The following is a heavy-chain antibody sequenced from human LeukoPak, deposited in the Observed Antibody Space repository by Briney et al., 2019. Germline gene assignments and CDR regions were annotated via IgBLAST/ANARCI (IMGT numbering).Heavy chain of an antibody. CDR1: GFTFSSYG. Sequence: GGSLRLSCAASGFTFSSYGMHSFRQAPGKGLEWVAFIRYDGSNKYYADSVKGRFTISRDNSKNTLYLQMNSLRAEDTAVYYCAKSLPHLRAFDYWGQGTLVTVSS. CDR3: AKSLPHLRAFDY. J-gene: IGHJ4*02. V-gene: IGHV3-30*02. CDR2: IRYDGSNK.